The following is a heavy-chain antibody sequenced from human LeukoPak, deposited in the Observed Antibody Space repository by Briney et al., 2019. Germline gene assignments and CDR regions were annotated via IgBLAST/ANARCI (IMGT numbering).Heavy chain of an antibody. CDR3: ARTYDSSKPFDY. CDR1: GGSFSGYY. J-gene: IGHJ4*02. CDR2: INHSGST. V-gene: IGHV4-34*01. Sequence: KTSETLSLTCAVYGGSFSGYYWSWIRQPPGKGLEWIGEINHSGSTNYNPSLKSRVTISVDTSKNQFSLKLSSVTAADTAVYYCARTYDSSKPFDYWGQGTLVTVSS. D-gene: IGHD3-22*01.